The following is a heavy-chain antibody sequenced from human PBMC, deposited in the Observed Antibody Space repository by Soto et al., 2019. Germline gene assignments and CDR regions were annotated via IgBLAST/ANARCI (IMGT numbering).Heavy chain of an antibody. J-gene: IGHJ4*02. CDR3: ARRTRGGGGDY. CDR1: GGSFSGYY. V-gene: IGHV4-34*01. Sequence: QVQLQQWGAGLLKPSETLSLTCAVYGGSFSGYYWSWIRQPPGKGLEWIGEINHSGSTNYNPSLKGRVTITEDTSKNQFPLKLGSVPAGDRAVYYWARRTRGGGGDYWGQGTLVTVSS. CDR2: INHSGST. D-gene: IGHD3-10*01.